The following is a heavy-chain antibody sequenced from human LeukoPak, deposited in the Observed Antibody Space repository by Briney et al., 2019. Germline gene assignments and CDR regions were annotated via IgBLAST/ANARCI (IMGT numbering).Heavy chain of an antibody. Sequence: SETLSLTCTVSGGSISGFYWSWLRQPPGKGLEWIAYIYNDAYTNYNPSLKSRLSISLDTSKSQFSLNLNSVTTADTAVYYCAGSNGLVTTILPDYWGQGTLVTVSS. J-gene: IGHJ4*02. D-gene: IGHD2-21*02. CDR2: IYNDAYT. V-gene: IGHV4-59*01. CDR1: GGSISGFY. CDR3: AGSNGLVTTILPDY.